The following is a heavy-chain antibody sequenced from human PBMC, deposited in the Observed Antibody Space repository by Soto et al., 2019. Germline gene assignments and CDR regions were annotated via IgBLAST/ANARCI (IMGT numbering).Heavy chain of an antibody. D-gene: IGHD2-2*01. Sequence: KPSETLSLTCTVSGGSISSGGYYWSWIRQHPGKGLEWIGYIYYSGSTYYNPSLKSRVTISVDTSKNQFSLKLSSVTAADTAVYYCARVWGITYCSSTSCSNWFDPWGQGTLVTVSS. CDR2: IYYSGST. CDR3: ARVWGITYCSSTSCSNWFDP. V-gene: IGHV4-31*03. J-gene: IGHJ5*02. CDR1: GGSISSGGYY.